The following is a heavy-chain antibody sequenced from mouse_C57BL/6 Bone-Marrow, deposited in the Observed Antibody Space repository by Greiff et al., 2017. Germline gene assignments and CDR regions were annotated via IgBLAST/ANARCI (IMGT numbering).Heavy chain of an antibody. D-gene: IGHD6-5*01. Sequence: VQLQQSGAELVRPGASVKLSCTASGFNIKDDYMHWVKQRPEQGLEGIGWIDPENGDTEYASKFQGKATITADTSSNTAYLQLSSLTSEDTAVYYCTTGSLYYYAIDYWGQGTSVTVSS. CDR1: GFNIKDDY. J-gene: IGHJ4*01. CDR3: TTGSLYYYAIDY. V-gene: IGHV14-4*01. CDR2: IDPENGDT.